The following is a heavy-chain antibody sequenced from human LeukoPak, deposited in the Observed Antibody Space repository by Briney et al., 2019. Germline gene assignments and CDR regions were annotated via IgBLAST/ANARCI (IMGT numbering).Heavy chain of an antibody. CDR2: INPDSGGST. CDR3: AREGGSSSWYDY. CDR1: GYTFSGYY. V-gene: IGHV1-46*01. D-gene: IGHD6-13*01. J-gene: IGHJ4*02. Sequence: GASVKVSCRASGYTFSGYYLNWVRQAPGQGLEWMGWINPDSGGSTSYAQKFQGRVTMTRDTSTSPVYREMSSLRSEDTALYYCAREGGSSSWYDYWGQGTLVTVSS.